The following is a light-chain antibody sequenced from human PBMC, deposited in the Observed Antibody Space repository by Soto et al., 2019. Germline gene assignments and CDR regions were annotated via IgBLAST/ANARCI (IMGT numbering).Light chain of an antibody. CDR1: QYIGSN. J-gene: IGKJ1*01. CDR3: QQYNIYWT. V-gene: IGKV3-15*01. Sequence: EVVMTQSPATLSVSQGERATLSCRASQYIGSNLAWYQQKPGQAPRLLIYGASTRATGIPARFSGSGSGTEFTLTISSLQPDDFATYYCQQYNIYWTFGQGTKVDIK. CDR2: GAS.